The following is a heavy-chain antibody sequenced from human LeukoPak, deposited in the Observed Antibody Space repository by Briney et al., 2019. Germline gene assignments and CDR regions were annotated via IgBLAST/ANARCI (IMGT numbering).Heavy chain of an antibody. Sequence: PSETLSLTCTVSGGSISDYYWSWIRQPPGKGLEWIGYIFYSGGTNYNPSLKSRVTVSVDMSKNQFSLRLSSVTAADTAVYYCARGWTPNHHTALAYWGQGTLVTVFS. D-gene: IGHD5-18*01. J-gene: IGHJ4*02. V-gene: IGHV4-59*01. CDR2: IFYSGGT. CDR3: ARGWTPNHHTALAY. CDR1: GGSISDYY.